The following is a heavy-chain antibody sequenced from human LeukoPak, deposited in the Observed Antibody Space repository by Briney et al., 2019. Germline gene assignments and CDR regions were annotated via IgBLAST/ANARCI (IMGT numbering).Heavy chain of an antibody. CDR2: ISDTGTST. V-gene: IGHV3-23*01. D-gene: IGHD6-13*01. CDR1: GITFSNYV. J-gene: IGHJ4*02. CDR3: ARDGVAAARYYFDY. Sequence: GGSLRLSCVVSGITFSNYVMSWVRQAPGKGLEWVSDISDTGTSTHYADSVKGRFTISRDNSKNTLYLQLNSLRAEDTAVYYCARDGVAAARYYFDYWGQGTLVTVSS.